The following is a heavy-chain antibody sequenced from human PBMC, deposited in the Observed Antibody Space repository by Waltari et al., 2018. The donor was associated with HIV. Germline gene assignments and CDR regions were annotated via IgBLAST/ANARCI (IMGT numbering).Heavy chain of an antibody. J-gene: IGHJ4*02. CDR1: GFTFSDYY. Sequence: QVQLVESGGGLVKPGGSLRLSCAASGFTFSDYYMSWIRQAPGKGLEGVSYISSSGSTIYYADSVKGRFTISRDNAKNSLYLQRNSLRAEDTAVYYCARDGENYDYVWGSYRQYYFDYWGQGTLVTVSS. CDR3: ARDGENYDYVWGSYRQYYFDY. V-gene: IGHV3-11*01. CDR2: ISSSGSTI. D-gene: IGHD3-16*02.